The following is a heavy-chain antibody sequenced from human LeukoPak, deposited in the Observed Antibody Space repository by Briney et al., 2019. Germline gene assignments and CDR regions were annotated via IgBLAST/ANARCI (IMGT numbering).Heavy chain of an antibody. CDR3: ARDKSGELLWFGEG. Sequence: SVKVSCKASGGTFSSYAISWVRQAPRQGLEWMGGIIPIFGTANYAQKFQGRVTITADESTSTAYMELSSLRSEDTAVYYCARDKSGELLWFGEGWGQGTLVTVSS. CDR2: IIPIFGTA. V-gene: IGHV1-69*13. D-gene: IGHD3-10*01. J-gene: IGHJ4*02. CDR1: GGTFSSYA.